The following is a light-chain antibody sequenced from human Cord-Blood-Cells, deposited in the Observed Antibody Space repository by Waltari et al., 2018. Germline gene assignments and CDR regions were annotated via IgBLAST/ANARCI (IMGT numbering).Light chain of an antibody. V-gene: IGLV2-14*01. CDR2: DVS. Sequence: QSALTQPASVSGSPGQSITISCTGTSMDVGGYNYVSWYQQHPGKAPKLLIYDVSKRPSGVSNRFSGSKSGNTASLTISGLQAEDEVDYYCSSYTSSSTEFGGGTKLTVL. CDR3: SSYTSSSTE. CDR1: SMDVGGYNY. J-gene: IGLJ3*02.